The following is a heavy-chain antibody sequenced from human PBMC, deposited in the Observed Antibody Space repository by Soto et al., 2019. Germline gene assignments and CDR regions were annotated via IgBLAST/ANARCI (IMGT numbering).Heavy chain of an antibody. D-gene: IGHD3-3*01. Sequence: SDTLSLTCAVYGGSFSGYDWSWIRQPPGKGLEWIGEINHSGSTNYNPSLKSRVTISVDTSKNQFSLKLSSVTAADTAVYYCARIFYYYYYNMDVWGKGTTVTVSS. J-gene: IGHJ6*03. CDR1: GGSFSGYD. V-gene: IGHV4-34*01. CDR2: INHSGST. CDR3: ARIFYYYYYNMDV.